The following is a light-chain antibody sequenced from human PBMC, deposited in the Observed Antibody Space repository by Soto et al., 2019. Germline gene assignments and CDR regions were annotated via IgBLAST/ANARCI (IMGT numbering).Light chain of an antibody. J-gene: IGLJ1*01. V-gene: IGLV2-14*01. CDR2: EVS. CDR3: SSNTSSSPFV. Sequence: QTVVTQPASVSGSPGQSITISCTGTSSDVSDYNFVSWYQHHPGKGPKLMIYEVSNRPPGVSNRFSGSKSGNTASLTISGLQAEDEGDYYCSSNTSSSPFVFGPGTKVTVL. CDR1: SSDVSDYNF.